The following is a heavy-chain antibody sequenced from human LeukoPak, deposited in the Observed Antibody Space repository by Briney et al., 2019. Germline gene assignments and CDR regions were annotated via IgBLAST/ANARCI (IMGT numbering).Heavy chain of an antibody. CDR1: GGSFSGYY. D-gene: IGHD3-22*01. J-gene: IGHJ4*02. Sequence: PSETLSLTCAVYGGSFSGYYWSWIRQPPGKGLERIGEINHSGSTNYNPSLKSRVTISVDTSKNQFSLKLSSVTAADTAVYYCARVYDSSGYYSTLSFDYWGQGTLVTVSS. V-gene: IGHV4-34*01. CDR3: ARVYDSSGYYSTLSFDY. CDR2: INHSGST.